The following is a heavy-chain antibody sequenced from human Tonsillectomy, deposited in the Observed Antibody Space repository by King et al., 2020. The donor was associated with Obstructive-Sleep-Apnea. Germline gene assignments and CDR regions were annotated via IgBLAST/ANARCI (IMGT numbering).Heavy chain of an antibody. CDR1: GFTFSNDA. D-gene: IGHD6-19*01. J-gene: IGHJ4*02. V-gene: IGHV3-30-3*01. CDR3: ANTGDKPGIEVEDY. CDR2: ISYDGSIQ. Sequence: VQLVESGGGVVQPGRSLRLSCAASGFTFSNDAMHWVRQAPGKGLVWVAVISYDGSIQLYAYSVKGRFTISRNNSQDTLYLQMNSLRGEDTAVYYCANTGDKPGIEVEDYWGQGIQVTVSS.